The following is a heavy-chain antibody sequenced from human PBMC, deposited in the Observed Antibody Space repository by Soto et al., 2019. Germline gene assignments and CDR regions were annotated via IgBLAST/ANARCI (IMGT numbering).Heavy chain of an antibody. J-gene: IGHJ5*02. Sequence: QVQLVQSGAEVKKPGASVKVSCKASGYTFTSYYMHWVRQAPGQGLEWMGIINPSGGSTSYAQKCQGRVTMTRDTSTSTVYMELSSLRSEDTAVYYCARDRLPRITMVRGGPFDPWGQGTLVTVSS. CDR2: INPSGGST. CDR3: ARDRLPRITMVRGGPFDP. D-gene: IGHD3-10*01. V-gene: IGHV1-46*01. CDR1: GYTFTSYY.